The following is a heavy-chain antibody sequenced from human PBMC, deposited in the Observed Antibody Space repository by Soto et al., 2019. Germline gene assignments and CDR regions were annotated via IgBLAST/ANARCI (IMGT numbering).Heavy chain of an antibody. CDR3: ARDRVSYYYDSSGYPKAYYYGMDV. V-gene: IGHV4-34*01. Sequence: PSETLSLTCAVYGGSFSGYYWSWIRQPPGKGLEWIGEINHSGSTNYNPSLKSRVTISVDTSKSQFSLKLSSVTAADTAVYYCARDRVSYYYDSSGYPKAYYYGMDVWGQGTTVTVSS. D-gene: IGHD3-22*01. CDR1: GGSFSGYY. CDR2: INHSGST. J-gene: IGHJ6*02.